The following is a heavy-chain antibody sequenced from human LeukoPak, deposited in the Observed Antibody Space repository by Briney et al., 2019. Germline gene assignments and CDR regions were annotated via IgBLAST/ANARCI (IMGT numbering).Heavy chain of an antibody. CDR1: GYSFTSYW. V-gene: IGHV5-10-1*01. Sequence: PGESLKISCKGSGYSFTSYWISWVREMPGKGLEWMGRIDPSDSYTNYSPSFQGHVTISADKSISTAYLQWSSLKASDTAMYYCARRLRYEYYYDSSGSFDYWGQGTLVTVSS. J-gene: IGHJ4*02. CDR3: ARRLRYEYYYDSSGSFDY. D-gene: IGHD3-22*01. CDR2: IDPSDSYT.